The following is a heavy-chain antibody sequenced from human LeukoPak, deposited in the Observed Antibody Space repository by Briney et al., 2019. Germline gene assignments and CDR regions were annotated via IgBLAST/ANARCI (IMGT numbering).Heavy chain of an antibody. Sequence: GGSLRLSCAASGFTFSSYGMHWVRQAPGKGLEWVAVIWYDGSNKYYADSVKGRFTISRDNSKNTLYLQMNSLRAEDTAVYYCARDHSSGWYSDYFDYWGQGTLATVSS. V-gene: IGHV3-33*01. CDR3: ARDHSSGWYSDYFDY. CDR2: IWYDGSNK. CDR1: GFTFSSYG. J-gene: IGHJ4*02. D-gene: IGHD6-19*01.